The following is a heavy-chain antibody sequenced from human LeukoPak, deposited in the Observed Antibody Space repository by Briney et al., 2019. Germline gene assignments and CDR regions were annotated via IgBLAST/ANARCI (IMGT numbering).Heavy chain of an antibody. CDR1: GGSISSYY. V-gene: IGHV4-59*08. Sequence: SETLSLTCTVSGGSISSYYWSWIRQPPGKGLEWIGYIYYSGSTNYNPSLKSRVTISVDTSKNQFSLKLSSVTAADTAVYYCARHIDDYGGNQGLDYWGQGTLVTVSS. D-gene: IGHD4-23*01. CDR3: ARHIDDYGGNQGLDY. J-gene: IGHJ4*02. CDR2: IYYSGST.